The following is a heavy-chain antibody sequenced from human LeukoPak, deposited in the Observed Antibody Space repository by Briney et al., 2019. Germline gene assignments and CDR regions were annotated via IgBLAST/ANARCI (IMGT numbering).Heavy chain of an antibody. CDR2: IYSGGST. CDR1: GFTVSSNY. CDR3: ARSGITMIVGRVGWFDP. J-gene: IGHJ5*02. D-gene: IGHD3-22*01. Sequence: GGSLRLSCAASGFTVSSNYMSWVRQAPGKGLEWVSDIYSGGSTYYADSVKGRFTISRDNSKNTLYLQMNSLGAEDTAVYYCARSGITMIVGRVGWFDPWGQGTLVTVSS. V-gene: IGHV3-66*02.